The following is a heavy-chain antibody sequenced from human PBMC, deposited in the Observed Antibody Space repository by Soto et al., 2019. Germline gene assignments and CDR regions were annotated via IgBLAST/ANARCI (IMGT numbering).Heavy chain of an antibody. CDR3: ARVSTSGGLLYYYYGMDV. V-gene: IGHV1-69*06. CDR2: IIPIFGTA. D-gene: IGHD3-10*01. J-gene: IGHJ6*02. CDR1: GGTFSSYA. Sequence: QVQLVQSGAEVKKPGSSVKVSCKASGGTFSSYAISWVRQAPGQGLEWMGGIIPIFGTANYAQKFQGRVTITADKSTGTAYRELSSLRSEDTAVYYCARVSTSGGLLYYYYGMDVWGQGTTVTVSS.